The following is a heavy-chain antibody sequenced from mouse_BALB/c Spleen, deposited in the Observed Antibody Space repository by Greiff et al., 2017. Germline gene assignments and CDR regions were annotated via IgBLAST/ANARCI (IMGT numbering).Heavy chain of an antibody. Sequence: EVKLVESGGGLVKPGGSLKLSCAASGFTFSSFGMHWVRQAPEKGLEWVAYISSGSSTIYYADTVKGRFTISRDNPKNTLFLQMTSLRSEDTAMYYCARGIYYGNYLYYFDYWGQGTTLTVSS. J-gene: IGHJ2*01. V-gene: IGHV5-17*02. CDR2: ISSGSSTI. CDR3: ARGIYYGNYLYYFDY. D-gene: IGHD2-1*01. CDR1: GFTFSSFG.